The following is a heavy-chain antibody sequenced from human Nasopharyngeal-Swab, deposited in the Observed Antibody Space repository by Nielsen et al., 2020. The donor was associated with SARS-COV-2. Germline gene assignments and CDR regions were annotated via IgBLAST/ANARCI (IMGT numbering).Heavy chain of an antibody. D-gene: IGHD6-13*01. CDR3: ARDTGYSSSPYFDY. Sequence: SETLSLTCTVSGGSIRSYYWSWIRQPPGKGLEWIGYIYYSGTTSYNPSLKSRVTISVDTSKNQFSLKLRSVSAADTAVYYCARDTGYSSSPYFDYWGQGTLVTVSS. CDR1: GGSIRSYY. CDR2: IYYSGTT. J-gene: IGHJ4*02. V-gene: IGHV4-59*01.